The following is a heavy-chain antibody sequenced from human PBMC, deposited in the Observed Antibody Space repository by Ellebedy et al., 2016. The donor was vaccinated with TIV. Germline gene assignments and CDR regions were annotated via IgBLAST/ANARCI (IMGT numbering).Heavy chain of an antibody. Sequence: ASVKVSXKASGGTFSSDALNWVRQAPGQGLEWMGWISTYNGKTESAQKFQGRVTMTTSASRTTAYMELRSLRSDDTAVYYCARENSNDWFWDYWGQGTLGTVSS. CDR3: ARENSNDWFWDY. V-gene: IGHV1-18*01. CDR2: ISTYNGKT. D-gene: IGHD3-9*01. CDR1: GGTFSSDA. J-gene: IGHJ4*02.